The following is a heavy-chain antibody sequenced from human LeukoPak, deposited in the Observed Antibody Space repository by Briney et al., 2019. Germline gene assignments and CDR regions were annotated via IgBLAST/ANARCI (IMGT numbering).Heavy chain of an antibody. V-gene: IGHV4-34*01. CDR3: ARHYGP. J-gene: IGHJ4*02. CDR2: INHSGST. Sequence: SETLSLTCAVYGGSFSGYYWSWIRQPPGKGLEWIGEINHSGSTNYNPSLKSRVTISIDTSKNQFSLKLNSVTATDTAVYYCARHYGPWGQGTLVTVSS. CDR1: GGSFSGYY. D-gene: IGHD3-16*01.